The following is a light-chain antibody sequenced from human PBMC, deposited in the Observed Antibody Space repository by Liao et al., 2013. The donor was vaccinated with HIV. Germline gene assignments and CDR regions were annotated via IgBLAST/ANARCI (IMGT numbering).Light chain of an antibody. CDR3: QAWDSSTVV. J-gene: IGLJ2*01. CDR1: DLGNKY. CDR2: QDS. Sequence: SYELTQPPSVSVSPGQTASITCSGDDLGNKYASWYQQKAGQSPVLVIYQDSKRPSGIPERFSGSNSGNTATLTISGTQAMDEADYYCQAWDSSTVVFGGGTKLTVL. V-gene: IGLV3-1*01.